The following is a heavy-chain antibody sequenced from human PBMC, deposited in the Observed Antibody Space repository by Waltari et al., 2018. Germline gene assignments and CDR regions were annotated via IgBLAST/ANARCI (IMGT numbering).Heavy chain of an antibody. CDR3: ARVARRTYRSPVPGRHYYYGMDV. D-gene: IGHD1-1*01. Sequence: EEQLVESGGGLVQPGDSLRLSCAASGFTFSSYWMNWVRQAPGKGPLWVSRISSDASDTTYADSVKGRFTISTDNAKNTLYLQMNRLRAEDTAVYYCARVARRTYRSPVPGRHYYYGMDVWGQGTTVTVSS. CDR1: GFTFSSYW. CDR2: ISSDASDT. V-gene: IGHV3-74*03. J-gene: IGHJ6*02.